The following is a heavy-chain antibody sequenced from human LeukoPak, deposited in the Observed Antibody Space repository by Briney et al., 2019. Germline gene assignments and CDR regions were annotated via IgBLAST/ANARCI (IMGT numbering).Heavy chain of an antibody. D-gene: IGHD6-19*01. CDR2: ISHTGSTM. Sequence: GGSLRLSCAASGFSFSIYSLNWVRQAPGKGLEWVSYISHTGSTMSYADSVKGRFTISRDNAKNSLYLQMNSLRAEDTAVYYCAKDSSGPAYWGQGTLVTVSS. CDR1: GFSFSIYS. CDR3: AKDSSGPAY. J-gene: IGHJ4*02. V-gene: IGHV3-48*04.